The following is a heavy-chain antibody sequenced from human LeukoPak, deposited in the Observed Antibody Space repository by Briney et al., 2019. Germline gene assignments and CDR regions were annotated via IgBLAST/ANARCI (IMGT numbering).Heavy chain of an antibody. CDR2: IKEDGSEK. V-gene: IGHV3-7*03. Sequence: GGSLRLSCAASGLNFSSRWVNWVRQAPGQGLEWVASIKEDGSEKHYVDSVKGRFTISGDNGKNSLYLRMNSLRAEDTAVYYCARDSGWWRFDFWGQGTLVTVSS. J-gene: IGHJ4*02. CDR1: GLNFSSRW. D-gene: IGHD6-13*01. CDR3: ARDSGWWRFDF.